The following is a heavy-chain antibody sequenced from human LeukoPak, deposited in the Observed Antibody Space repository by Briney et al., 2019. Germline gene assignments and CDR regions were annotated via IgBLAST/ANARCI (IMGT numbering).Heavy chain of an antibody. D-gene: IGHD6-13*01. CDR3: ARHSVAAAGLLYYYYYMDV. Sequence: GGSLRLSCTASGFNFSNYWMNWFRQAPGKGLEWVSYISSSGSTIYYADSVKGRFTISRDNAKNSRYLQMNSLRAEDTAVYYCARHSVAAAGLLYYYYYMDVWGKGTTVTVSS. CDR2: ISSSGSTI. J-gene: IGHJ6*03. CDR1: GFNFSNYW. V-gene: IGHV3-48*04.